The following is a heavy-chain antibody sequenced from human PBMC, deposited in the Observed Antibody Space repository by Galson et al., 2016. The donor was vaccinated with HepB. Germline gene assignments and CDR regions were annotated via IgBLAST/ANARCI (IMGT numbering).Heavy chain of an antibody. Sequence: SLRLSCAATGYTFTDYGIHWVRQAPGKGLEWVSCISGSGSSIYYADSVKGRFTISRDNAKNSLYLQMNSLRAEDTAVYYCARDCGYGYAMDVWGRGTTVTVSS. J-gene: IGHJ6*02. CDR1: GYTFTDYG. CDR2: ISGSGSSI. CDR3: ARDCGYGYAMDV. D-gene: IGHD5-18*01. V-gene: IGHV3-21*01.